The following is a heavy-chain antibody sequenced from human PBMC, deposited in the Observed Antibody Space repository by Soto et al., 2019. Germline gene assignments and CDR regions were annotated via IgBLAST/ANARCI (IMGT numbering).Heavy chain of an antibody. D-gene: IGHD3-10*01. CDR1: GFTFSSYS. Sequence: EMQVVESGGGLVKPGESLRLSCAASGFTFSSYSMNWVRQAPGKGLEWVASISGTGSHIHYADSLEGRFTVSRDNVKNSVHLQMNSLRADDTAVYYCAREGRFYWFDPWGQGTLVTVSS. CDR3: AREGRFYWFDP. CDR2: ISGTGSHI. J-gene: IGHJ5*02. V-gene: IGHV3-21*01.